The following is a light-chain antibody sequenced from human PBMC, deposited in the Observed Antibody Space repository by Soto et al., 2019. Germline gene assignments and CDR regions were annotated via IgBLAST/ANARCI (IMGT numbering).Light chain of an antibody. CDR1: QSISSW. CDR3: QQYNSNWT. Sequence: DIQMTQSPSTLSASVGDRVTITCRASQSISSWLAWHQQKPGKAPRLLIYKASNLESGVASRFSGRGSGTEFTLTITSLQADDSAIYYCQQYNSNWTFGQGTKGE. CDR2: KAS. V-gene: IGKV1-5*03. J-gene: IGKJ1*01.